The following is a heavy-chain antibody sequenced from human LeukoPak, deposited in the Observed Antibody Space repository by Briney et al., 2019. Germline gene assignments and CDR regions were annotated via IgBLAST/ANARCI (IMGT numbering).Heavy chain of an antibody. J-gene: IGHJ4*02. Sequence: SVKVSCKASGGTFSSYAISWVRQAPGQGLEWMGRIIPIFGTANYAQKFQGRVTITTDESTSTAYMELSSLRSEDTAVYYCARGVTTRFYFDYWGQGTLVTVSS. CDR1: GGTFSSYA. V-gene: IGHV1-69*05. CDR2: IIPIFGTA. D-gene: IGHD4-17*01. CDR3: ARGVTTRFYFDY.